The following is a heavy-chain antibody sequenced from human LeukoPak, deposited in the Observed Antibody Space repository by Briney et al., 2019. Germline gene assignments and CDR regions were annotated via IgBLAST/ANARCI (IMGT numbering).Heavy chain of an antibody. V-gene: IGHV4-59*08. CDR1: GGSICGYS. CDR2: ILYTGTT. D-gene: IGHD2-2*01. Sequence: SETLSLTCTVSGGSICGYSWSWIRQPPGKGLDWIGYILYTGTTNYNPSLKSRVTISVDTSRNQISLNLNSVTAADTAVYYCARGHQGFDPWGQGILVSVSS. CDR3: ARGHQGFDP. J-gene: IGHJ5*02.